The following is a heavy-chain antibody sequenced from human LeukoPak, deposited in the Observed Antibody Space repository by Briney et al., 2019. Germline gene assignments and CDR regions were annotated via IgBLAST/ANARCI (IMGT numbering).Heavy chain of an antibody. J-gene: IGHJ6*03. CDR2: IIPIFGTA. CDR1: GGTFSSYA. D-gene: IGHD1-26*01. Sequence: ASVKVSCKASGGTFSSYAISWVRQAPGQGREWMGGIIPIFGTANYAQKFQGRVTITADESTSTAYMELSSLRSEDTAVYYCAQVGATRYYYYMDVWGKGTTVTVSS. CDR3: AQVGATRYYYYMDV. V-gene: IGHV1-69*13.